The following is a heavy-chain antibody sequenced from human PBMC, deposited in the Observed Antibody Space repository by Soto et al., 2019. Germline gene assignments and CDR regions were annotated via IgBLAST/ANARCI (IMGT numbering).Heavy chain of an antibody. CDR3: ARDDLTTVTKLDY. CDR2: IWYDGSNK. Sequence: HPGGSLRLSCAASGFTFSSYGMHWVRQAPGKGLEWVAVIWYDGSNKYYADSVKGRFTISRDNSKNTLYLQMNSLRSEDTAVYYCARDDLTTVTKLDYWGQGTLVTVSS. CDR1: GFTFSSYG. V-gene: IGHV3-33*01. D-gene: IGHD4-17*01. J-gene: IGHJ4*02.